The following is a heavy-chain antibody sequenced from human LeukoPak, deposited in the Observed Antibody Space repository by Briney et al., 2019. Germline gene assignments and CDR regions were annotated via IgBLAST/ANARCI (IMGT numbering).Heavy chain of an antibody. CDR1: GYSFTSYW. CDR3: ARRSCIAAHPYYYYYMDV. J-gene: IGHJ6*03. D-gene: IGHD6-6*01. Sequence: GESLKISCKGSGYSFTSYWIGWVRQMPGKGLEWMGIIYPGDSDTRYSPSFQGQVTISADKSISTAYLQWGSLEASDTAMYYCARRSCIAAHPYYYYYMDVWGKGTTVTVSS. CDR2: IYPGDSDT. V-gene: IGHV5-51*01.